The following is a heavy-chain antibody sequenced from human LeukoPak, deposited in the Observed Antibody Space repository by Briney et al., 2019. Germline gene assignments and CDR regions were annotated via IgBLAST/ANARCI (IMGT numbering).Heavy chain of an antibody. CDR3: AKDLAVAGKGNFDY. J-gene: IGHJ4*02. CDR1: GFTFSSYA. D-gene: IGHD6-19*01. V-gene: IGHV3-23*01. Sequence: SGGSLRLSCAASGFTFSSYAMSWVRQAPGKGLEWVSAISGSGGSTYYADSVKGRFTISRDNSKNTLYLQMNSLRAEDTAVYYCAKDLAVAGKGNFDYWGQGTLATVSS. CDR2: ISGSGGST.